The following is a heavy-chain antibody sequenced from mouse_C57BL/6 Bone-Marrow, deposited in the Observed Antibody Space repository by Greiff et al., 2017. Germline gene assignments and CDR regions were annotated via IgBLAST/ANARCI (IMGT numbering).Heavy chain of an antibody. V-gene: IGHV3-6*01. CDR2: ISYDGSN. J-gene: IGHJ2*01. CDR3: VGWLRVYFDY. CDR1: GYSITSGYY. D-gene: IGHD2-2*01. Sequence: VQLQQSGPGLVKPSQSLSLTCSVTGYSITSGYYWNWIRQFPGNKLEWMGYISYDGSNNYNPSLKNRISITRDTSKNQFFLKLNSVTTEDTATYYCVGWLRVYFDYGGQGTTRTVTS.